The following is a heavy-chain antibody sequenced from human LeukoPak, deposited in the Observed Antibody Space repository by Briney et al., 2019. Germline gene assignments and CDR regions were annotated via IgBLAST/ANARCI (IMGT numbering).Heavy chain of an antibody. CDR3: AAAGYSSGSPVDY. CDR1: GYTFTNYD. Sequence: GASVKVSCTASGYTFTNYDINWVRQATGQGLEWMGWMNPKSGNTGCAQKLQGRVTITRDMSTSTAYMELSSLRSEDTAVYYCAAAGYSSGSPVDYWGQGTLVTVSS. D-gene: IGHD6-19*01. J-gene: IGHJ4*02. CDR2: MNPKSGNT. V-gene: IGHV1-8*01.